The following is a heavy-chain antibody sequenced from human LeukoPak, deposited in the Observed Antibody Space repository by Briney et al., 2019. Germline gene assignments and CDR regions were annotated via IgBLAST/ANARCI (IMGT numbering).Heavy chain of an antibody. J-gene: IGHJ4*02. V-gene: IGHV1-69*13. CDR1: GYTFTSYY. D-gene: IGHD1-26*01. CDR2: IIPIFGTA. CDR3: ARDRMVGATNFDY. Sequence: GASVKVSCKASGYTFTSYYMHWVRQAPGQGLEWMGGIIPIFGTANYAQKFQGRVTITADESTSTAYMELSSLRSEDTAVYYCARDRMVGATNFDYWGQGTLVTVSS.